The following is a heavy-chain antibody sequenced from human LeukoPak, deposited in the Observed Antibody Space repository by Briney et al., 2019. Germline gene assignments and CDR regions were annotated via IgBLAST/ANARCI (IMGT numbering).Heavy chain of an antibody. Sequence: GGSLRLSCAASGFTFLSYSMNWVRQAPGKGLEWVSSISSTSSSCIYYADSVKGRFTISRDNSKNTLYLQMNSLRAEDTAVYYCAKTYSSSWYGDAFDIWGQGTMVTVSS. CDR3: AKTYSSSWYGDAFDI. D-gene: IGHD6-13*01. V-gene: IGHV3-21*04. CDR1: GFTFLSYS. J-gene: IGHJ3*02. CDR2: ISSTSSSCI.